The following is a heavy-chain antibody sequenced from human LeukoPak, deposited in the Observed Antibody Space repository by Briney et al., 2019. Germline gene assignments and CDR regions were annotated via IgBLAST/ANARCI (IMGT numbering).Heavy chain of an antibody. Sequence: PGGSLRLSCVASGITFSRNWHWVRQAPGKGLVWVSRIKSDGSSTSYADSVKGRFTISRDSAKNTLYLQMNSLRVEDTAVYYCAPIGVGYWGQGTLVTVSS. V-gene: IGHV3-74*01. CDR3: APIGVGY. D-gene: IGHD2-8*01. CDR2: IKSDGSST. J-gene: IGHJ4*02. CDR1: GITFSRNW.